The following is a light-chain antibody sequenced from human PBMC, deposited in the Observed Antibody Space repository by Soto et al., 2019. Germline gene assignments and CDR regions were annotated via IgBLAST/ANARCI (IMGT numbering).Light chain of an antibody. CDR1: DNDVGGYEF. Sequence: QSALTQSASVSGSPGQSITISCTGTDNDVGGYEFVSWYQQHPGRAPKLLIHQVSIRLSGISSRFSGSKSGNTASLTITGLQPEDEAIYFCCSHSTSIAWVFGGGTKVTVL. V-gene: IGLV2-14*01. CDR2: QVS. J-gene: IGLJ3*02. CDR3: CSHSTSIAWV.